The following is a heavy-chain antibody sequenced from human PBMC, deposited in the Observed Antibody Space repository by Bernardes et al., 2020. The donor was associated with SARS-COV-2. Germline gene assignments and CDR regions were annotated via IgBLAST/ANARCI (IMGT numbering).Heavy chain of an antibody. CDR3: TKDYETGELGIAVEGYCGH. CDR1: GFTFDDFA. CDR2: ISWNSGSI. Sequence: GGSLRLSCAASGFTFDDFAMHWVRQAPGKGLEWVSGISWNSGSIGYAASVKGRFTISRDNAKNSLYLQMNSLRPDDTALYYCTKDYETGELGIAVEGYCGHWGQGTLVTVSP. D-gene: IGHD6-19*01. J-gene: IGHJ4*02. V-gene: IGHV3-9*01.